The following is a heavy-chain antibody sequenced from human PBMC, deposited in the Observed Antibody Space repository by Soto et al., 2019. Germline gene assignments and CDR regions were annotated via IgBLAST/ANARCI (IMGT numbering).Heavy chain of an antibody. CDR3: ARDVGTSITMVRGVIDY. D-gene: IGHD3-10*01. V-gene: IGHV1-18*04. CDR2: ISAYNGNT. CDR1: GYTFTSYG. Sequence: ASVKVSCKASGYTFTSYGISWVRQAPGQGLEWMGWISAYNGNTNYAQKLQGGVTMTTDTSTSTAYMELRSLRSDDTAVYYCARDVGTSITMVRGVIDYWGQGTLVTVSS. J-gene: IGHJ4*02.